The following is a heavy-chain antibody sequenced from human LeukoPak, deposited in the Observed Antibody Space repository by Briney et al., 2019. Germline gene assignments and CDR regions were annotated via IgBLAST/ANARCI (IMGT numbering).Heavy chain of an antibody. V-gene: IGHV3-66*01. Sequence: PGGSLRLSCAASGFTVSSNYMSWVRQAPGKGLGWVSVIYAGGSTHYADSVKGRFTISRDNSKNTLYLQMNSLTAEDTAVYYCARAVVGTSCYGYWGQGTLVTVSS. D-gene: IGHD2-2*01. CDR3: ARAVVGTSCYGY. CDR2: IYAGGST. J-gene: IGHJ4*02. CDR1: GFTVSSNY.